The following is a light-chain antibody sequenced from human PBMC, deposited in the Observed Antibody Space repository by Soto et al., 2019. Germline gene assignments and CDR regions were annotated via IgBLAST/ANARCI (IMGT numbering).Light chain of an antibody. Sequence: EVVLPQSPDTLSFSPGERATLSCRASQSIASYIAWYQQKPGQAPRLLIYDVSNRATGIPARFSGSGSGTDFTLTISSLEPEDFAVYYCQQRSNWPPITFGQGTRLEI. CDR3: QQRSNWPPIT. J-gene: IGKJ5*01. V-gene: IGKV3-11*01. CDR2: DVS. CDR1: QSIASY.